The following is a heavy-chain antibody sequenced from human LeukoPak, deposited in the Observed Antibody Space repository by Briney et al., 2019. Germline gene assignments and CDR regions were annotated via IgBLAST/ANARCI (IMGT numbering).Heavy chain of an antibody. CDR3: ARVGRYDTSGYYYRY. J-gene: IGHJ4*02. CDR2: INPKSGGT. Sequence: ASVKVSCKTSGYAFTDYYMHWVRQAPGQGLEWMGWINPKSGGTIYAQNFQGRVTLTRDMSVSTVYMELSRLRSDDTAVYYCARVGRYDTSGYYYRYWGQGTLVTVSS. V-gene: IGHV1-2*02. D-gene: IGHD3-22*01. CDR1: GYAFTDYY.